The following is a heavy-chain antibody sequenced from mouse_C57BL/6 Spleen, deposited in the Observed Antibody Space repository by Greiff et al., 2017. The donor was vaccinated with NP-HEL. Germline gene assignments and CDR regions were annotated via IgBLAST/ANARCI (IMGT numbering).Heavy chain of an antibody. CDR3: ARDGYDYAGSWFAY. V-gene: IGHV1-82*01. D-gene: IGHD2-4*01. CDR1: GYAFSSSW. Sequence: QVQLQQSGPELVKPGASVKISCKASGYAFSSSWMNWVKQRPGKGLEWIGRIYPGDGDTNYNGKFKGKATLTANKSSSTAYMQLSSLTSEDSAVYFCARDGYDYAGSWFAYWGQGTLVTVSA. CDR2: IYPGDGDT. J-gene: IGHJ3*01.